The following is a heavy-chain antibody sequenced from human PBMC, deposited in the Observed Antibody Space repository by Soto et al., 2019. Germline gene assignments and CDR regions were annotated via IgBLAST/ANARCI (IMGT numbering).Heavy chain of an antibody. V-gene: IGHV1-46*01. D-gene: IGHD6-13*01. J-gene: IGHJ6*02. CDR2: IDPSGGVT. CDR1: GYTFTKFH. CDR3: ARHSSSWYKGVMDV. Sequence: ASVKVSCKASGYTFTKFHIHWVRQAPGQGLERMGKIDPSGGVTRDAQRFQGRITMTRDTSTSTVYMELSSLRSEDTAMYYCARHSSSWYKGVMDVWGQGTSVTVSS.